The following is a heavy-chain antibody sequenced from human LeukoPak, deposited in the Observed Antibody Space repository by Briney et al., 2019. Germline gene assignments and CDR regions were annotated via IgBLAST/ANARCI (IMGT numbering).Heavy chain of an antibody. Sequence: SVKVSCKASGGTFSSYAISWVRQAPGQGLEWMGGIIPIFGTANYAQKFQGRVTITADESTSTAYMELSSLRSEDTAVYYCARDPIKYLLLLLSFDLWGQGTMVTVSS. J-gene: IGHJ3*01. CDR1: GGTFSSYA. V-gene: IGHV1-69*13. CDR2: IIPIFGTA. D-gene: IGHD2-2*01. CDR3: ARDPIKYLLLLLSFDL.